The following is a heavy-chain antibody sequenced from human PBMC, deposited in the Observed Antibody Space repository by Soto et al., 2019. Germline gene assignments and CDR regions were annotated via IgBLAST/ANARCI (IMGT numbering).Heavy chain of an antibody. Sequence: LRLSCAASGFTFSSYSMNWVRQAPGKGLEWVSYISSSSSTIYYADSVKGRFTISRDNAKNSLYLQMNSLRAEDTAVYYCARAGLYYDILSGYHYFDYWGQGTLVTVSS. CDR2: ISSSSSTI. V-gene: IGHV3-48*01. CDR1: GFTFSSYS. J-gene: IGHJ4*02. D-gene: IGHD3-9*01. CDR3: ARAGLYYDILSGYHYFDY.